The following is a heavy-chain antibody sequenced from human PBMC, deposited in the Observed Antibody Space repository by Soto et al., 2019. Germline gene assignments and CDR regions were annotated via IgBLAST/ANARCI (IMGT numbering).Heavy chain of an antibody. CDR1: GFSLSTSGVG. V-gene: IGHV2-5*02. Sequence: QITLKESGPTLVKPTQTLTLTCTFSGFSLSTSGVGVGWIRQPPGKALEWLALIYWDDDKRYSPSLKSRLTITKYTSKNQVVLTMTNMDPVDTATYYCAHSRGPYYDSSGYPLFDYWGQGTLVTVSS. CDR2: IYWDDDK. J-gene: IGHJ4*02. CDR3: AHSRGPYYDSSGYPLFDY. D-gene: IGHD3-22*01.